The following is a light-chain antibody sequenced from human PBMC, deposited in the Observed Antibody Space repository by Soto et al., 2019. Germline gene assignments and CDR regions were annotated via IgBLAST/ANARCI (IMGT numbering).Light chain of an antibody. J-gene: IGKJ3*01. CDR3: QQYNNWPPPFT. Sequence: EIVMTQSPATLSVSPGERATLSCRASQSVSSNLAWYQQQPGQAPRLLIYGASTRATGIPARFSGSGSGTEFTLTISSLQSEDFAVYYCQQYNNWPPPFTYGPGTKADIK. V-gene: IGKV3-15*01. CDR2: GAS. CDR1: QSVSSN.